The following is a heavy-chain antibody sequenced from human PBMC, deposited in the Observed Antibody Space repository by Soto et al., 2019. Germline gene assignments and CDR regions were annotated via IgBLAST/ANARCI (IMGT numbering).Heavy chain of an antibody. CDR3: ARGAETGYSGVDY. CDR2: ISSSGTTM. J-gene: IGHJ4*02. D-gene: IGHD6-25*01. CDR1: GFTFSSYS. V-gene: IGHV3-48*01. Sequence: EVQLVESGGGLVQPGGSLRLSCAASGFTFSSYSMNWVRQAPGKGLEWVSYISSSGTTMYYADSGKGRFTISRDSAKNSMYLQMNSLRAEDTAVYYCARGAETGYSGVDYWGQGTLVTVSS.